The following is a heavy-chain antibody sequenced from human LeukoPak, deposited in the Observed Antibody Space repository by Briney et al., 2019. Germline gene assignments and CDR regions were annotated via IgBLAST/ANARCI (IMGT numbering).Heavy chain of an antibody. D-gene: IGHD4-17*01. CDR1: GFTFSTYW. V-gene: IGHV3-7*01. J-gene: IGHJ4*01. CDR2: IKRDGSEK. Sequence: PGGSLRLSCAASGFTFSTYWMSWVRQAPGKGLEWVANIKRDGSEKYYVDSVKGRFTISRDNAKNSLYLQMNSLRGEDTAVYYCARLRGDYLYFFDNWGHGTLVTASS. CDR3: ARLRGDYLYFFDN.